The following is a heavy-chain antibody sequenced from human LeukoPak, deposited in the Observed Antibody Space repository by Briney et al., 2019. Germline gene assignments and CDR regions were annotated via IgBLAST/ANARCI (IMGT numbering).Heavy chain of an antibody. J-gene: IGHJ4*02. V-gene: IGHV4-59*01. CDR3: ARGSKLRYFDWLLPFDY. D-gene: IGHD3-9*01. CDR2: IYYSGST. CDR1: GGSISSYY. Sequence: SETLSLTCTVSGGSISSYYWSWIRQPPGKGLEWIGYIYYSGSTDYNPSLKSRVTISVDTSKNQFSLKLSSVTAADTAVYYCARGSKLRYFDWLLPFDYWGQGTLVTVSS.